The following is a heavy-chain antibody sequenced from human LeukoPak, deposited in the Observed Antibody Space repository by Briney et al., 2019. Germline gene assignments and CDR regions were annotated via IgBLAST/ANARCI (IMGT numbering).Heavy chain of an antibody. CDR1: GGSISSYY. CDR2: TYYAGRT. CDR3: ARGSGWLPDN. D-gene: IGHD3-3*01. V-gene: IGHV4-59*01. Sequence: PSETLSLTCTVSGGSISSYYWSWIRQPPGKGLEWIGNTYYAGRTNYNPSLKSRVTISVDTSKNQFSLSLTSVTAADTAVYYCARGSGWLPDNWGQGTLVTVSS. J-gene: IGHJ4*02.